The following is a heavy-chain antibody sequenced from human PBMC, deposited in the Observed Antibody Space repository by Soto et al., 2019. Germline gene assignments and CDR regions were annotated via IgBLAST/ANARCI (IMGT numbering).Heavy chain of an antibody. CDR2: ISTYNGNT. Sequence: VASVKVSCKASGYSFTTSGITWVRQAPGQGLGWMGWISTYNGNTNYAQKLQDRVTLTTDTSTSTAYMELRSLRSDDTAIYYCARRLYGDYDYWGQGTLVTVSS. CDR1: GYSFTTSG. CDR3: ARRLYGDYDY. J-gene: IGHJ4*02. V-gene: IGHV1-18*01. D-gene: IGHD4-17*01.